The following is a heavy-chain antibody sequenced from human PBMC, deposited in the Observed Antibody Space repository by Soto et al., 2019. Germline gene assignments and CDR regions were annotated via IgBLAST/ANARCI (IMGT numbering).Heavy chain of an antibody. D-gene: IGHD4-17*01. CDR1: GGNFSSYT. Sequence: SVKVSCKASGGNFSSYTISWVRQAPGQGLEWMGRIIPIRGIASYAQKFQGRVTMTGNTSTSTAYMELSSLRSEDTAVYYCARTLYGDNVDYWGQGTLVTVS. J-gene: IGHJ4*02. CDR2: IIPIRGIA. CDR3: ARTLYGDNVDY. V-gene: IGHV1-69*02.